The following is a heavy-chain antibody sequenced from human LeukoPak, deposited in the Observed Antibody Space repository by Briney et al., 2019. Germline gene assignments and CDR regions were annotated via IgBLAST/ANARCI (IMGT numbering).Heavy chain of an antibody. CDR2: IYPGDSDT. CDR3: ARLMVPAAISHAFDI. V-gene: IGHV5-51*01. J-gene: IGHJ3*02. Sequence: GESLKISCKGSGYSFTSYWIGWVRQMPGKGLEWMGIIYPGDSDTRYSPSFQGQVTISADKSISTAYLQWSSLKASDTAMYYCARLMVPAAISHAFDIWGQGTMVTVSS. D-gene: IGHD2-2*02. CDR1: GYSFTSYW.